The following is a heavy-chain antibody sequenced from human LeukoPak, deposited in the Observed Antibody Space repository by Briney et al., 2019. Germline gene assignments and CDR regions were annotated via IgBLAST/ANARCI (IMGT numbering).Heavy chain of an antibody. CDR3: AKAAPTYYDFWSGANYYFDY. V-gene: IGHV3-23*01. D-gene: IGHD3-3*01. Sequence: GGSLRLSCAASGFTFDDYGMSWVRQAPGKGLEWVSAISGSGGSTYYADSVKGRFTSSRDNSKNTLYLQMNSLRAEDTAVYYCAKAAPTYYDFWSGANYYFDYWGQGTLVTVSS. CDR2: ISGSGGST. J-gene: IGHJ4*02. CDR1: GFTFDDYG.